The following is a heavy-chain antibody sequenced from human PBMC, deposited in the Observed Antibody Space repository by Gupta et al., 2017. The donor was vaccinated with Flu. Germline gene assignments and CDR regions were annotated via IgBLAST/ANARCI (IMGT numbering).Heavy chain of an antibody. J-gene: IGHJ4*02. CDR2: IYWDNDK. D-gene: IGHD3-10*01. Sequence: QITLKESGPALLRPTQTLPLTCSFSGFSLTPSGVGVGWIRQPPGEALESLALIYWDNDKRYNTSRRTRLTITKETSQNQGGLTMTKIETIETATDFCAHPRVGPSNGKDGDFDDGGQGIMVTVYS. CDR1: GFSLTPSGVG. V-gene: IGHV2-5*02. CDR3: AHPRVGPSNGKDGDFDD.